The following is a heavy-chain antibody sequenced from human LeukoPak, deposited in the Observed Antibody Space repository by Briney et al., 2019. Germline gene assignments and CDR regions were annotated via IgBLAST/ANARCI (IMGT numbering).Heavy chain of an antibody. CDR1: GVSISSSNYY. CDR2: IFYGGTT. CDR3: ARVRLPPYYYYFYYMDV. J-gene: IGHJ6*03. D-gene: IGHD5-18*01. Sequence: SQTLSLTCVVSGVSISSSNYYWGWIRQPPGKGLEWIGTIFYGGTTYYNPSLQSRVTISLDTSKNQFSLKVTSVTAADTAVYYCARVRLPPYYYYFYYMDVWGTGTTVTVSS. V-gene: IGHV4-39*07.